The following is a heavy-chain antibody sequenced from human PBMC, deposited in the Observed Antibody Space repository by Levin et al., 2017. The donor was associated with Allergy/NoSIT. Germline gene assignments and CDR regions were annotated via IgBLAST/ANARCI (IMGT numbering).Heavy chain of an antibody. Sequence: PTETLSLTCTVSGGSISSYYWSWIRQPPGKGLEWIGYIYYSGSTNYNPSLKSRVTISVDTSKNQFSLKLSSVTAADTAVYYCASGHLSWTLDYWGQGILVTVSS. J-gene: IGHJ4*02. CDR1: GGSISSYY. CDR2: IYYSGST. V-gene: IGHV4-59*08. CDR3: ASGHLSWTLDY. D-gene: IGHD6-13*01.